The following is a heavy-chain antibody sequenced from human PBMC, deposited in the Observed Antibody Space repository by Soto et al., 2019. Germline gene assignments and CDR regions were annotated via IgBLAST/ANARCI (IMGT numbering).Heavy chain of an antibody. CDR3: ARPYCDSTSCYTDWFDP. CDR1: GYSFSTYD. CDR2: VNPKSGNT. Sequence: QVQLVQSGAEVKKPGASVKVSCKASGYSFSTYDINWVRQAAGQGLEWMGWVNPKSGNTDYAQRFRGRVNMNSNTSIRTAYNELGGLAPEDTAVYYCARPYCDSTSCYTDWFDPWGQGTLVTVSS. J-gene: IGHJ5*02. D-gene: IGHD2-2*02. V-gene: IGHV1-8*01.